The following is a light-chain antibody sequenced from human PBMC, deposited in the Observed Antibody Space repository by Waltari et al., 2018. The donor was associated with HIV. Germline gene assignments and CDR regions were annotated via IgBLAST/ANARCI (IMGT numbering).Light chain of an antibody. CDR2: RND. Sequence: QSVLTQPPSASGTPGHRVTIPCSLSRSNIGKNFSYWYQHFPGTAPKRLIYRNDQRPSGVPDRFSGSKAGTSASLAISGLRSEDEADYYCATWDDSLSGWVFGGGTKLTVL. V-gene: IGLV1-47*01. J-gene: IGLJ3*02. CDR3: ATWDDSLSGWV. CDR1: RSNIGKNF.